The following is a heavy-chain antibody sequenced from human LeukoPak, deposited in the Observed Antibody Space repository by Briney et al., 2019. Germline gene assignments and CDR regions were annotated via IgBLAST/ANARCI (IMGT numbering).Heavy chain of an antibody. CDR2: SNPNSGGT. CDR3: TRPYSSGWTTGY. CDR1: GYTFTGYY. J-gene: IGHJ4*02. Sequence: ASVKVSCKASGYTFTGYYMHWVRQAPGQGLEWMGWSNPNSGGTNFAQKFQGRVTMTRDTSISTAYMELSRLRSDDTAVYYCTRPYSSGWTTGYWGQGTLVTVSS. D-gene: IGHD6-19*01. V-gene: IGHV1-2*02.